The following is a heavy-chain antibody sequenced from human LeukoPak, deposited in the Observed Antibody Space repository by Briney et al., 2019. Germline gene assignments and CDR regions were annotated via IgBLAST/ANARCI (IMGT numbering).Heavy chain of an antibody. CDR2: IYYSGST. D-gene: IGHD6-19*01. CDR1: GGSISSSSYY. Sequence: PSETLSPTCTVSGGSISSSSYYWGWIRQPPGKGLEWIGSIYYSGSTYYNPSLKSRVTISVDTSKNQFSLKLSSVTAADTAVYYCARQGWHDAFDIWSQGTMVTVSS. J-gene: IGHJ3*02. V-gene: IGHV4-39*07. CDR3: ARQGWHDAFDI.